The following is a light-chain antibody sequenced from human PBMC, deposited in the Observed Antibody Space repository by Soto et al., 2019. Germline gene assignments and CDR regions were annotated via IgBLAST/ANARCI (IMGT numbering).Light chain of an antibody. CDR3: HQCATWPLT. V-gene: IGKV3-11*01. J-gene: IGKJ4*02. CDR2: EAS. Sequence: EIVLTQSPATLSLSPGERATLSCRASQSVTTYLAWYQQKPGQAPRLLIYEASNRATCIPARFSGSGSGTDFTVTSSSLEPEDVVVYYCHQCATWPLTLAGGTKVEIK. CDR1: QSVTTY.